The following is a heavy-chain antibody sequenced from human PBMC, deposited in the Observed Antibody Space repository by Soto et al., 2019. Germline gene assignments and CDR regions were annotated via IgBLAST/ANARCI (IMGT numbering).Heavy chain of an antibody. Sequence: PSETLSLTCTVSGGSISSSSYYWGWIRQPPGKGLEWIGSIYYSGSTYYNPSLKSRVTISVDTSKNQFSLKLSSVTAADTAVYYCARGKRWLQFVGNWFDPWGQGTLVTVS. CDR1: GGSISSSSYY. CDR2: IYYSGST. V-gene: IGHV4-39*01. J-gene: IGHJ5*02. CDR3: ARGKRWLQFVGNWFDP. D-gene: IGHD5-12*01.